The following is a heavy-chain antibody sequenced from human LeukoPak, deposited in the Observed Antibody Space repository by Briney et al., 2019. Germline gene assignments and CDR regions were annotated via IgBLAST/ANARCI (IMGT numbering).Heavy chain of an antibody. CDR2: ISWNSGSI. CDR1: GFIFDDYA. Sequence: GGSLRLSCAASGFIFDDYAMHWVRQAPGKGLEWVSGISWNSGSIGYADSVKGRFTISRDNVKNSLYLQMNSLRAEDTALYYCIAVAGYYFDYWGQGTLVTVSS. D-gene: IGHD6-19*01. CDR3: IAVAGYYFDY. J-gene: IGHJ4*02. V-gene: IGHV3-9*01.